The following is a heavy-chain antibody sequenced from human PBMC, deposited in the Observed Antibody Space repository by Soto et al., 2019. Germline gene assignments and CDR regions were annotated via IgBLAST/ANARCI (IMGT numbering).Heavy chain of an antibody. J-gene: IGHJ6*02. CDR2: IVVGSGNT. Sequence: GASVKVSCKASGFTFTSSAVQWVRQARGQRLEWIGWIVVGSGNTNYAQKFQERVTITRDMATSTAYMELSSLRSEDTAVYYCAALPPLTGTKKYYYYGMDVWGQGTTVTVSS. CDR1: GFTFTSSA. D-gene: IGHD1-20*01. CDR3: AALPPLTGTKKYYYYGMDV. V-gene: IGHV1-58*01.